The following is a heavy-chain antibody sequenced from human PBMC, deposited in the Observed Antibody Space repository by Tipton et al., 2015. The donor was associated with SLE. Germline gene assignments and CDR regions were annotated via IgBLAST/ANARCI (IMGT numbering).Heavy chain of an antibody. CDR1: GFTFSSYE. Sequence: SLRLSCAASGFTFSSYEMNWVRQAPGKGLEWVSFISSNSDSMYYADSVKGRFTISRDNAKNSLFLQLNSLRGEDTTVYYCARQDAYGDLDFWGQGALVTVSS. J-gene: IGHJ4*02. CDR3: ARQDAYGDLDF. D-gene: IGHD4-17*01. V-gene: IGHV3-48*03. CDR2: ISSNSDSM.